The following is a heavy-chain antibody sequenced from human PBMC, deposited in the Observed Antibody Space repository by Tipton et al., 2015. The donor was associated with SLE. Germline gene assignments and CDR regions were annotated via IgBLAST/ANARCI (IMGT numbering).Heavy chain of an antibody. V-gene: IGHV4-39*01. CDR3: GRQEWVTKPNGVDP. CDR1: GGSISSSSYY. Sequence: TLSLTCTVSGGSISSSSYYWGWIRQPPGKGLEWIGSIYYSGSTYYNPSLKSRLTISVDTPKNQFSLKLSSVTAADTAVYYCGRQEWVTKPNGVDPWGQGTLVTVSS. CDR2: IYYSGST. D-gene: IGHD2-8*01. J-gene: IGHJ5*02.